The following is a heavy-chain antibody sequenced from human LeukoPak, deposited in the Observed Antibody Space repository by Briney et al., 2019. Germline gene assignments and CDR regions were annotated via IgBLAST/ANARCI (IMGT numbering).Heavy chain of an antibody. J-gene: IGHJ4*02. Sequence: SVKVSCKASGGTFSSYAISWVRQAPGQGLEWMGRIIPILGIANYAQKFQGRVTITADKSTSTAYMELSSLRSEDTAVYYCARTMKSQQLAAVPYYFDYWGQGTLVTVSS. V-gene: IGHV1-69*04. D-gene: IGHD6-13*01. CDR1: GGTFSSYA. CDR2: IIPILGIA. CDR3: ARTMKSQQLAAVPYYFDY.